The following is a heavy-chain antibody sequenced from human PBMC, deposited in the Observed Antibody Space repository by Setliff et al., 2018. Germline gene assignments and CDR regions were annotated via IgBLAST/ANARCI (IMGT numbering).Heavy chain of an antibody. CDR1: GYTFTGYY. V-gene: IGHV1-2*02. CDR2: INPNSGGT. Sequence: GASVKVSCKASGYTFTGYYMHWVRQAPGQGLEWMGWINPNSGGTNYAQKFQGRVTITADKSTSTAYMELSSLRSEDTAVYYCARVHEASGWRYFDYWGQGTLVTVSS. CDR3: ARVHEASGWRYFDY. J-gene: IGHJ4*02. D-gene: IGHD6-19*01.